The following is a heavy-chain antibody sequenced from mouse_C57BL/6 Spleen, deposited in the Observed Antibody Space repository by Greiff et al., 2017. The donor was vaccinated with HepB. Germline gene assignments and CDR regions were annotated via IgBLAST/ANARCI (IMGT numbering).Heavy chain of an antibody. J-gene: IGHJ2*01. CDR3: ARWRPEYYGSSPLYYFDY. CDR2: INPSNGGT. CDR1: GYTFTSYW. Sequence: QVQLQQPGTELVKPGASVKLSCKASGYTFTSYWMHWVKQRPGQGLEWIGNINPSNGGTNYNEKFKSKATLTVDKSSSTAYMQLSSLTSEDSAVYYCARWRPEYYGSSPLYYFDYWGQGTTLTVSS. D-gene: IGHD1-1*01. V-gene: IGHV1-53*01.